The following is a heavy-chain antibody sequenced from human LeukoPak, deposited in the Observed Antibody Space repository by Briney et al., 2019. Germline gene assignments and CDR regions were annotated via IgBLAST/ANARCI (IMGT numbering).Heavy chain of an antibody. Sequence: SVKVSCKASGGTFSSYAISWVRQAPGQGLEWMGRIIPILGIANYAQKFQGRVTITADKSTSTAYMELSSLRSEDTAVYYCARGVYSGYEGALDIWGQGTMVTVSS. CDR2: IIPILGIA. D-gene: IGHD5-12*01. CDR1: GGTFSSYA. CDR3: ARGVYSGYEGALDI. J-gene: IGHJ3*02. V-gene: IGHV1-69*04.